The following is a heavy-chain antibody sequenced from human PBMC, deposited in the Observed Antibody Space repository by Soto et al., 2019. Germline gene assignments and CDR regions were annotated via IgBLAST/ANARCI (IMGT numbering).Heavy chain of an antibody. CDR2: ISAYNGNT. D-gene: IGHD6-19*01. CDR3: ARDLDPIDPGIAVAGYNWFDP. V-gene: IGHV1-18*04. J-gene: IGHJ5*02. CDR1: GYTFTSYG. Sequence: ASVKVSCKASGYTFTSYGISWVRQAPGQGLEWMGWISAYNGNTNYAQKLQGRVTMTTDTSTSTAYMELRSLRSDDTAVYYCARDLDPIDPGIAVAGYNWFDPWGQGTLVTVSS.